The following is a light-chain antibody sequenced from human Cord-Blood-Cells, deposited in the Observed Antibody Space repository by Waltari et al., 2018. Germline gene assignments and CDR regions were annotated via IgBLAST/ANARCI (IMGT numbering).Light chain of an antibody. CDR3: QQYGSSPLT. CDR2: GAS. J-gene: IGKJ4*01. CDR1: QSVSSSY. Sequence: DIVLTQSPGTLSLSPGERATLSCRASQSVSSSYLVWYQQKPGQAPRLRIYGASSRATGIPDRFSGSGSGTDFTLTISRLEPEDFAVYYCQQYGSSPLTFGGGTKVEIK. V-gene: IGKV3-20*01.